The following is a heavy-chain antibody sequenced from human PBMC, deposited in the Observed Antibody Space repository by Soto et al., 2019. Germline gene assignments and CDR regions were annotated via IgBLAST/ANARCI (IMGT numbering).Heavy chain of an antibody. J-gene: IGHJ6*02. CDR1: GFTFISYS. CDR2: ISSSSSYI. Sequence: LRLSCAASGFTFISYSMNWVRQAPGKGLEWVSSISSSSSYIYYADSVKGRFTISRDNAKNSLYLQMNSLRAEDTAVYYCARSARAYGMDVWGQGTTVTVSS. V-gene: IGHV3-21*01. CDR3: ARSARAYGMDV.